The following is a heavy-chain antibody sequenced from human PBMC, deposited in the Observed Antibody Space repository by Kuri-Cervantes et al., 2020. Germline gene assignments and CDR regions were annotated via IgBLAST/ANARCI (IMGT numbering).Heavy chain of an antibody. CDR3: AKDISERVDTAIAIDY. CDR2: ISWNSGSI. Sequence: GGSLRLSCAASGFTFDDYAMYRVRQAPGKGLEWVSGISWNSGSIGYADSVKGRFTISRDNAKNSLYLQMNSLRAEDTALYYCAKDISERVDTAIAIDYWGQGTLVTVSS. V-gene: IGHV3-9*01. J-gene: IGHJ4*02. CDR1: GFTFDDYA. D-gene: IGHD5-18*01.